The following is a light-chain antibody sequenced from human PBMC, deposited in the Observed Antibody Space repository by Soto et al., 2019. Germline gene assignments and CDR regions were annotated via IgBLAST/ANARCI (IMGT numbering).Light chain of an antibody. Sequence: QSVLTQPASVSGSPGQSITISCTGTSSDIGGYNYVSWYQHHPGKAPKLMIYDVNYRHSGVSDRFSGSKSGDTASLTISGLQAEDEADYYCSSYTGSTTLFGGGTKVTVL. CDR3: SSYTGSTTL. CDR2: DVN. CDR1: SSDIGGYNY. V-gene: IGLV2-14*03. J-gene: IGLJ2*01.